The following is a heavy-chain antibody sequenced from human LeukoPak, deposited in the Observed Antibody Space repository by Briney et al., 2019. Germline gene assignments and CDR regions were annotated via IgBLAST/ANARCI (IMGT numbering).Heavy chain of an antibody. CDR3: AKDSSSGSYHYFDY. J-gene: IGHJ4*02. CDR1: GFTFSSYA. CDR2: ISGSGGST. V-gene: IGHV3-23*01. D-gene: IGHD1-26*01. Sequence: GGSLRLSCAASGFTFSSYAMSWVRQAPGKGLEWVSGISGSGGSTYYADSVKGRLTISRDNSKNTLYLQMSSLRAEDTAVYYCAKDSSSGSYHYFDYWGQGTLVTVSS.